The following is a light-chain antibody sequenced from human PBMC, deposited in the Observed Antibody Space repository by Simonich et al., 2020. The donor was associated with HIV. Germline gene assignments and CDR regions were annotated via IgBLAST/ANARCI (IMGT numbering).Light chain of an antibody. J-gene: IGKJ3*01. Sequence: DIVMTQSPDFLAVSLGERATINCKSSRSVLYSSRNKNYLVWYQQKPGRPPKLLIYWASTRESGVPDRFSGSGSGTNFTLTISSLQAEDVAVYYCQQYYSSPFTFGPGTKVDIK. V-gene: IGKV4-1*01. CDR3: QQYYSSPFT. CDR2: WAS. CDR1: RSVLYSSRNKNY.